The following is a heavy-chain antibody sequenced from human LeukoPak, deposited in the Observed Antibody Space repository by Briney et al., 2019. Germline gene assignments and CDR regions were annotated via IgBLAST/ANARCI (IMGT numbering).Heavy chain of an antibody. CDR3: ARDLTYYDFWSGSGWFDP. V-gene: IGHV4-34*09. Sequence: SETLSLTCAVYGGSFSGYYWSWIRQPPGKGLEWIGEINHSGSTNYNPSLKSRVTISVDTSKNQFSLKLSSVTAADTAVYYCARDLTYYDFWSGSGWFDPWGQGTLVTVSS. CDR1: GGSFSGYY. D-gene: IGHD3-3*01. CDR2: INHSGST. J-gene: IGHJ5*02.